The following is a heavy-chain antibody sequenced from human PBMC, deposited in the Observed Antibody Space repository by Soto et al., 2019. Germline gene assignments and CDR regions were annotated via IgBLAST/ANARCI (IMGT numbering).Heavy chain of an antibody. D-gene: IGHD1-26*01. CDR1: GYSFTSYW. Sequence: GESLKISCKGSGYSFTSYWIGWVRQMPGKGLEWMGIIYPGDSDTRYSPSFQGQVTISADKSISTAYLQWSSLKASDTAMYYCARTPVSEYYYSYMDVWGKGTTVTVSS. CDR3: ARTPVSEYYYSYMDV. V-gene: IGHV5-51*01. J-gene: IGHJ6*03. CDR2: IYPGDSDT.